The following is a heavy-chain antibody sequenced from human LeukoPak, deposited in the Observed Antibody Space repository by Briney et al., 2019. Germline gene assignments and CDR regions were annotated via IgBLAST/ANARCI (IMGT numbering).Heavy chain of an antibody. CDR2: ISGSGGST. J-gene: IGHJ6*02. Sequence: GGSLRLSCAASGFTFSSYAMSWVRQAPGKGLEWVSAISGSGGSTYSADSVKGRFTISRDNSKNTLYLQMNSLRDEDTAVYYCARDKKMGKNCSSTICSRGYYYYYGMDVWGQGTTVTVSS. V-gene: IGHV3-23*01. CDR1: GFTFSSYA. CDR3: ARDKKMGKNCSSTICSRGYYYYYGMDV. D-gene: IGHD2-2*01.